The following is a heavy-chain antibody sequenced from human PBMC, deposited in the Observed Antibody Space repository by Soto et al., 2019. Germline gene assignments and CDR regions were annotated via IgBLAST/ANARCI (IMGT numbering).Heavy chain of an antibody. CDR1: GGSISVYY. V-gene: IGHV4-59*01. Sequence: KPSETLSLTCTISGGSISVYYWSWIRQPPGQALEWIGYIYDSGSPYYNPSLRRRVIISADTSKNQISLKLTSATAADTAVYYCARGVGSSPPRYWGRGTLVTV. J-gene: IGHJ4*02. CDR3: ARGVGSSPPRY. CDR2: IYDSGSP. D-gene: IGHD1-26*01.